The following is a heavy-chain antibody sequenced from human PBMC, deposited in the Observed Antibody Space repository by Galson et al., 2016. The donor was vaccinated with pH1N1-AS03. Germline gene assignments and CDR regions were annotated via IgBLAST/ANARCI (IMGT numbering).Heavy chain of an antibody. CDR1: GCTFTSCW. CDR3: VREQGGSDDY. J-gene: IGHJ4*02. CDR2: INEDGRTP. Sequence: SLRLSCAASGCTFTSCWMHWVRQAPGKGLVWVSHINEDGRTPRYADSVKGRVTISRDNAKTTLYLQMYRLRAEDTAVYFCVREQGGSDDYWGQGTLVSVSS. D-gene: IGHD1-26*01. V-gene: IGHV3-74*01.